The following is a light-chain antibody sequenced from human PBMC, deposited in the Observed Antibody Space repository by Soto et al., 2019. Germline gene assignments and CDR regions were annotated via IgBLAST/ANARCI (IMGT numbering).Light chain of an antibody. CDR2: GAS. Sequence: EIVMTQSPATLSVSPGESATLSCRASQSVRSNLAWYQQKRGQPPRLLIYGASTRATGVPARFSGSGSGTEFTLTISSLQSEDFAVYYCQQYGSSPATFGQGTKLEIK. V-gene: IGKV3-15*01. J-gene: IGKJ2*01. CDR1: QSVRSN. CDR3: QQYGSSPAT.